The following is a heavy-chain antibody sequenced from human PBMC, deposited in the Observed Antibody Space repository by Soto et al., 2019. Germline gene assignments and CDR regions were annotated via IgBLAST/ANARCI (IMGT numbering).Heavy chain of an antibody. D-gene: IGHD3-3*01. J-gene: IGHJ4*02. V-gene: IGHV3-21*01. CDR1: GFTFSSYS. Sequence: GGSLRLSCVASGFTFSSYSMNWVRQAPGKGLEWVSSISSSSSYIYYADSVKGRFTISRDNAKNSLYLQMNSLRAEDTAVYYCARDRLGFLEWSSSDYWGQGTLVTVSS. CDR2: ISSSSSYI. CDR3: ARDRLGFLEWSSSDY.